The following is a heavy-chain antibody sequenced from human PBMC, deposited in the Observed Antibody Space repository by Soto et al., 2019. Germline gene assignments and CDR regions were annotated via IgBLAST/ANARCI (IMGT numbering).Heavy chain of an antibody. Sequence: SETLSLTSAVYGGSFSGYYWSWIRQPPGKGLEWIGEINHGGSTNYNPSLKTRVTILVDTSKNHFSLRLSSVTAADTAVYFCARGRVSSGWYRDFWGQGTLVTVS. CDR3: ARGRVSSGWYRDF. CDR1: GGSFSGYY. V-gene: IGHV4-34*01. D-gene: IGHD6-19*01. CDR2: INHGGST. J-gene: IGHJ4*02.